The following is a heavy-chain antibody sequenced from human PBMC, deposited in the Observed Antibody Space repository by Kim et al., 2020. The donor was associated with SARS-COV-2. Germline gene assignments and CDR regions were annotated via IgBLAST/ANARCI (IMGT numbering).Heavy chain of an antibody. CDR2: FDPEDGET. J-gene: IGHJ5*02. D-gene: IGHD4-17*01. Sequence: ASVKVSCKVSGYTLTELSMHWVRQAPGKGLEWMGGFDPEDGETIYAQKFQGRVTMTEDTSTDTAYMELSSLRSEDTAVYYCATGAVTSIPNWFDPWGQGTLVTVSS. CDR3: ATGAVTSIPNWFDP. V-gene: IGHV1-24*01. CDR1: GYTLTELS.